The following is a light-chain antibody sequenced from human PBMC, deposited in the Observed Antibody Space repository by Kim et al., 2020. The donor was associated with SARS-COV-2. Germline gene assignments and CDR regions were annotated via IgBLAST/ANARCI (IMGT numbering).Light chain of an antibody. Sequence: SPGERATLSCRASQSVRGSYCAWYQQKPDQAPRLLIYASSSRATGIPDRFSGSGSATDFTLTISRLEPEDFAVYYCQQYASSPWTFGQGTKVDIK. V-gene: IGKV3-20*01. CDR1: QSVRGSY. CDR3: QQYASSPWT. J-gene: IGKJ1*01. CDR2: ASS.